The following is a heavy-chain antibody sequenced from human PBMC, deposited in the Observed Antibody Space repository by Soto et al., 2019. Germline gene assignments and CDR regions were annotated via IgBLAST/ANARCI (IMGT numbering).Heavy chain of an antibody. CDR3: ARLWDRSDWDSPLFYFEF. CDR1: GGSISKTTYY. Sequence: SETLSLTCSVSGGSISKTTYYWAWIRQPPGKGLEWIGSIFYSGNTHYKTSLNSRVTISFDTSKNQFSLNLNSVTAADTAIYYCARLWDRSDWDSPLFYFEFWGQGTVVTVSS. D-gene: IGHD6-19*01. J-gene: IGHJ4*02. CDR2: IFYSGNT. V-gene: IGHV4-39*01.